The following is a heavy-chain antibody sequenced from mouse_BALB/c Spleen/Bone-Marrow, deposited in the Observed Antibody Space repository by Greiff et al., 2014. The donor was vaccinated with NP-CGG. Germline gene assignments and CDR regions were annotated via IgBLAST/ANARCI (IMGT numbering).Heavy chain of an antibody. CDR3: ARVPAYYTYAMDY. Sequence: QVQLQQSGPGLVAPSQSLSITCTVSGFSLTSYGVHWVRQPPGKGLEWLGVIWAGGSTNYNSALMSRLSISKDNSKSQVFLKMNSLQTEDTAMYYCARVPAYYTYAMDYWGQGTSVTVSS. J-gene: IGHJ4*01. V-gene: IGHV2-9*02. CDR1: GFSLTSYG. D-gene: IGHD2-12*01. CDR2: IWAGGST.